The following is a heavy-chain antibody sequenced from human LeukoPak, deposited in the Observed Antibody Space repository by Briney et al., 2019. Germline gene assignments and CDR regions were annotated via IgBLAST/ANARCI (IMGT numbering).Heavy chain of an antibody. Sequence: PSESLSLTSAVHGGSFIGSYCGSIRQPPGKGLGCNGEMNYCGSINTDPSRKSRVAIGVDTSNDQFSLKLSSVTAADTAVYYCARDGAGYCSGGSCRKFSYFDYWGQGTLVTVSS. CDR3: ARDGAGYCSGGSCRKFSYFDY. V-gene: IGHV4-34*01. CDR2: MNYCGSI. D-gene: IGHD2-15*01. CDR1: GGSFIGSY. J-gene: IGHJ4*02.